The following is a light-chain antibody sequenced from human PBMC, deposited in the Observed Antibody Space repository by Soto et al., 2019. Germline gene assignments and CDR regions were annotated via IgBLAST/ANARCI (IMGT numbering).Light chain of an antibody. Sequence: QSVLTQPASVSGSPGQSITISCTGTSSDVGGYTYVSWYQQHPGKAPKLMIYDVSYRPSGVSNRFSGSKSGNTASLTISGLQAEVEADYYCCSSTSSNTYVFGTGTKLTVL. CDR1: SSDVGGYTY. J-gene: IGLJ1*01. CDR2: DVS. CDR3: CSSTSSNTYV. V-gene: IGLV2-14*01.